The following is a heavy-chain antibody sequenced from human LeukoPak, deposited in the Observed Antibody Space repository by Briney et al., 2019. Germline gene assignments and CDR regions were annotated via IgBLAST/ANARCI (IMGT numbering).Heavy chain of an antibody. D-gene: IGHD3-3*01. CDR1: GFTFSSYG. CDR3: AKDGVNHTLGLYFDY. J-gene: IGHJ4*02. CDR2: IRYDGSNE. V-gene: IGHV3-30*02. Sequence: PGGSLRLSCAASGFTFSSYGMHWVRQAPGKGLEWVAFIRYDGSNEYYADSVKGRFTISRDNSKNTLYLQMNSLRAEDTAVYYCAKDGVNHTLGLYFDYWGQGTLVTVSS.